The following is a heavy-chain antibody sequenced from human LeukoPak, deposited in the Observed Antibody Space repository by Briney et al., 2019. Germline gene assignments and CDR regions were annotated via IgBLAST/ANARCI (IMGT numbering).Heavy chain of an antibody. CDR1: GFTFSSYA. CDR3: AREARGSSGWYYFDY. J-gene: IGHJ4*02. V-gene: IGHV3-30-3*01. CDR2: ISYDGSNK. Sequence: PGGSLRLSCAASGFTFSSYAMHWVRQAPGKGLKWVAVISYDGSNKYYADSVKGRFTISRDNSKNTLYLQMNSLGAEDTAVYYCAREARGSSGWYYFDYWGQGTLVTVSS. D-gene: IGHD6-19*01.